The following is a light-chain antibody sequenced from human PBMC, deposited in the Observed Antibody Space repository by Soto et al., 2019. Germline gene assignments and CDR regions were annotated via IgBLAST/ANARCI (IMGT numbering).Light chain of an antibody. CDR2: DAS. CDR3: QQRSNWPPWT. CDR1: QSVSSY. V-gene: IGKV3-11*01. J-gene: IGKJ1*01. Sequence: EIVLTQSPATLSLSPGERATLSCRASQSVSSYLAWYQQKPGQAPRTLIYDASNRSTGIPARFSGSGSGTDFTLTISSLEPEDFAVYYCQQRSNWPPWTFGQGTKVEIK.